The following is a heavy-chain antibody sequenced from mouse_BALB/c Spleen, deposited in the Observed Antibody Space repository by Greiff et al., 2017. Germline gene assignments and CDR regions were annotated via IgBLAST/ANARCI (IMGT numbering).Heavy chain of an antibody. CDR1: GYTFTSYV. Sequence: ESGPELVKPGASVKMSCKASGYTFTSYVMHWVKQKPGQGLEWIGYINPYNDGTKYNEKFNGKATLTSDKSSSTAYMELSSLTSEDSAVYYCARRRTAGSGGFAYWGQGTLVTVSA. CDR2: INPYNDGT. CDR3: ARRRTAGSGGFAY. V-gene: IGHV1-14*01. J-gene: IGHJ3*01. D-gene: IGHD1-1*01.